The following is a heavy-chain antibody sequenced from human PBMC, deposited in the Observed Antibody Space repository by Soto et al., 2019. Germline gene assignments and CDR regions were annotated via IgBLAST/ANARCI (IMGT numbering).Heavy chain of an antibody. Sequence: SGGSLRLSCAASGFTFSSYGMHWVRQAPGKGLEWVAVISYDGSNKYYADSVKGRFTISRDNSKNTLYLQMNSLRAEDTAVYYCAKDLGLVVPAAAHYYGMDVWGQGIMVTVSS. J-gene: IGHJ6*02. D-gene: IGHD2-2*01. CDR3: AKDLGLVVPAAAHYYGMDV. V-gene: IGHV3-30*18. CDR1: GFTFSSYG. CDR2: ISYDGSNK.